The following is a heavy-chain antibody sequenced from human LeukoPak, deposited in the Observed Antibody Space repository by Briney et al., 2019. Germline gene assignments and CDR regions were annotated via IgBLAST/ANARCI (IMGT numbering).Heavy chain of an antibody. V-gene: IGHV4-34*01. CDR1: GGSFSGYY. Sequence: SETLSLTCAVYGGSFSGYYWSWIRQPPGKGLEWIGEINHSGSTNYNPSLKSRVTISVDTSKNQFSLKLSSVTAADTAVYYCARGIGRYEYWGQGTLVTVSP. CDR2: INHSGST. CDR3: ARGIGRYEY. D-gene: IGHD3-9*01. J-gene: IGHJ4*02.